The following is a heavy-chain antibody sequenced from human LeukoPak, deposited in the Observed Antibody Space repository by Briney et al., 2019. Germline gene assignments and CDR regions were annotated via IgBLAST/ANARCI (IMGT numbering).Heavy chain of an antibody. Sequence: ASVKVSCKASGGTFSSYAISWVRQAPGQGLEWMGGIIPIFGTANYAQKFQGRVTITADESTSTAYMELSSLRSEDTAVYYCARERVEGSLFDYWGQGTLVTVSS. CDR2: IIPIFGTA. J-gene: IGHJ4*02. CDR3: ARERVEGSLFDY. CDR1: GGTFSSYA. D-gene: IGHD2-15*01. V-gene: IGHV1-69*13.